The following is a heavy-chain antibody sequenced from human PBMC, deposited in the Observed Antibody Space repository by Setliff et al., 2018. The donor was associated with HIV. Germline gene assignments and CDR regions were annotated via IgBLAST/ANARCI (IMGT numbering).Heavy chain of an antibody. CDR3: ARYRASHGDPNLYSYDGMYV. D-gene: IGHD3-10*01. Sequence: ASVKVSCKASGYPFSGYYMHWVRQAPGQGLEWVGWISPYNGDTNYAQKFQGRVTMTTDTSTTTAYLELRSLRSDDTAVYYCARYRASHGDPNLYSYDGMYVWGQGTTVTVSS. CDR1: GYPFSGYY. J-gene: IGHJ6*02. CDR2: ISPYNGDT. V-gene: IGHV1-18*04.